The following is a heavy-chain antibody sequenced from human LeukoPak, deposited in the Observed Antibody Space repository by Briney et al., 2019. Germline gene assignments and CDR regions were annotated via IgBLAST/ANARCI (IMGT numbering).Heavy chain of an antibody. D-gene: IGHD6-19*01. CDR2: INNPGTGT. CDR3: AKDKESSSGPPGGDFDY. V-gene: IGHV3-74*01. CDR1: GFTFSSYW. Sequence: PGGSLRLSCEASGFTFSSYWMHWVRQVPGKGLVWVAHINNPGTGTTYADAVTGRFTISRDNAKNTLYLQMNSLRAEDTAVYYCAKDKESSSGPPGGDFDYWGQGTLVTVSS. J-gene: IGHJ4*02.